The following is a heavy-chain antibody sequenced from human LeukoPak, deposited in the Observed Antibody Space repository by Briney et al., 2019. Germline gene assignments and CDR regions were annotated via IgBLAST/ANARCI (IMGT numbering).Heavy chain of an antibody. CDR3: ARGSGWLDY. D-gene: IGHD6-19*01. CDR1: GGSVSSGSYY. J-gene: IGHJ4*02. V-gene: IGHV4-61*01. Sequence: SETLSLTCTVSGGSVSSGSYYWNWIRQPPGKGLEWIGYLYYSGSTKYNPSLKSRVTISVDTSKNQFSLKLTSVTAADTAVYYCARGSGWLDYWGRGTLVTVSS. CDR2: LYYSGST.